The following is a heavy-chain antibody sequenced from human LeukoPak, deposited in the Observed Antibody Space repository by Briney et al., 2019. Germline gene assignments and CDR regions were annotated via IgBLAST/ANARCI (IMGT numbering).Heavy chain of an antibody. V-gene: IGHV3-30*18. CDR1: GFTFTNAW. J-gene: IGHJ4*02. Sequence: GGTLRLSCTASGFTFTNAWMSGVRQAPGGGVVGGVGISYDGGNKYYADSVKGRFTISRDNSKNKLYLQMTSPGAEATAVYYCAKHVGGYDRYFDYWGQGTLVTVSS. D-gene: IGHD3-9*01. CDR3: AKHVGGYDRYFDY. CDR2: ISYDGGNK.